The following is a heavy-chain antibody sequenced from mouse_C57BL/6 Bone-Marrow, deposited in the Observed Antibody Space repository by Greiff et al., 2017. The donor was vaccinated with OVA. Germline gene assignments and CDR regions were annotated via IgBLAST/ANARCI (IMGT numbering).Heavy chain of an antibody. CDR2: ISSGGSYT. V-gene: IGHV5-6*01. D-gene: IGHD2-4*01. Sequence: VQLKESGGDLVKPGGSLKLSCAASGFTFSSYGMSWVRQTPDKRLEWVATISSGGSYTYYPDSVKGRFTISRDNAKNTLYLQMSSLKSEDTAMYYCARQGAYDYDGGFAYWGQGTLVTVSA. J-gene: IGHJ3*01. CDR3: ARQGAYDYDGGFAY. CDR1: GFTFSSYG.